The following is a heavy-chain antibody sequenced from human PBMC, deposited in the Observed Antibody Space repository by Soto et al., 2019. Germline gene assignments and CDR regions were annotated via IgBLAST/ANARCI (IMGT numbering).Heavy chain of an antibody. V-gene: IGHV1-18*01. J-gene: IGHJ6*02. CDR3: ARDEDIRIGRYYGMDV. CDR2: ISAYNGNT. Sequence: QVQLVQYEAEVRKPGASVRVSCKASGYTFTSYGISWVRQAPGQGLEWMGWISAYNGNTNYAQKLQGRVTMTTDTSTSTAYMELRSLRSDDTAVYYCARDEDIRIGRYYGMDVWGQGTTVTVSS. CDR1: GYTFTSYG. D-gene: IGHD3-10*01.